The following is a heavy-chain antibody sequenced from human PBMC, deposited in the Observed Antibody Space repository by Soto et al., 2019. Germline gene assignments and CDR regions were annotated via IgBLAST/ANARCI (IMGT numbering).Heavy chain of an antibody. CDR1: GYTFTGYY. CDR3: ARAKLGTMVRGVIPP. Sequence: QVQLVQSGAEVKKPGASVKVSCKASGYTFTGYYMHWVRQAPGQGLEWMGWINPNSGGTNYAQKFQGWVTMTRDTSSSTAYMELSRLRSDDTAVYYCARAKLGTMVRGVIPPWGQGTLVTVSS. D-gene: IGHD3-10*01. CDR2: INPNSGGT. V-gene: IGHV1-2*04. J-gene: IGHJ5*02.